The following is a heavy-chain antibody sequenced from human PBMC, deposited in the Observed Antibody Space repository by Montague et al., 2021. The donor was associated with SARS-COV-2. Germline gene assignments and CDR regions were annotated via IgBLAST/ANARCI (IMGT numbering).Heavy chain of an antibody. J-gene: IGHJ4*02. Sequence: SETLSLTCGVSGDSISSDNWWCWGLRPPGEGRVGGGGSDHTGSTKYKPSLKRRVTMSVDKSWNQFSLRWTSVTAADTAMYYCGRKGSGRSALGYWGQGTLVTVSS. D-gene: IGHD1-26*01. CDR2: SDHTGST. CDR1: GDSISSDNW. CDR3: GRKGSGRSALGY. V-gene: IGHV4-4*02.